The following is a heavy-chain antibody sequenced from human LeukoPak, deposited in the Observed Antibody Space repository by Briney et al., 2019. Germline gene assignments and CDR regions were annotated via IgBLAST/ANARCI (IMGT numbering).Heavy chain of an antibody. CDR3: ARLDQNWNYYFDY. Sequence: SGGSLRLSCAASGFTFSTFWMNWVRQAPGQGLVWVSRIRGDGSNTGYADSVKGRFTISRDNAKNTLYLQMNSLRAEDTAVYYCARLDQNWNYYFDYWGQGTLVTVSS. CDR1: GFTFSTFW. J-gene: IGHJ4*02. V-gene: IGHV3-74*01. CDR2: IRGDGSNT. D-gene: IGHD1-7*01.